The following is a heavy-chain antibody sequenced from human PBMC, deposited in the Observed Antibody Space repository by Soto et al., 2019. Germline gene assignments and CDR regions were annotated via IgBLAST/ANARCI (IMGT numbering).Heavy chain of an antibody. J-gene: IGHJ4*02. V-gene: IGHV3-30*18. D-gene: IGHD3-9*01. CDR3: AKGELPSFDLLLCH. CDR1: GFTLSSYG. CDR2: SSHDGTSQ. Sequence: QVPLVESGGGVVQPGGSLRLSCAASGFTLSSYGIHWVRQAPGKGLEWVAASSHDGTSQLYAVSVKGRFGISSDNSKNTLYLQIDSLRAEDTASYYCAKGELPSFDLLLCHWGQGTLVTVSS.